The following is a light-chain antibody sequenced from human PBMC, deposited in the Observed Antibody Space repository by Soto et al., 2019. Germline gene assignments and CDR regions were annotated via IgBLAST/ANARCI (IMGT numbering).Light chain of an antibody. CDR3: CSYAGGFTYV. V-gene: IGLV2-23*02. J-gene: IGLJ1*01. Sequence: QSVLTQPASVSGSPGQSITISCTGTSSDIGSYTLVSWYQQHPGKAPKVMIYEVDKWPSGVSTRFSGSRSGNTASLTISGLQAEDEADYFCCSYAGGFTYVFGTGTKVPS. CDR2: EVD. CDR1: SSDIGSYTL.